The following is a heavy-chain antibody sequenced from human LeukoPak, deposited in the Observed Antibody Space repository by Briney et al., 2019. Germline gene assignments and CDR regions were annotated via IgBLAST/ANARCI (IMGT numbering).Heavy chain of an antibody. Sequence: PSETLSLTCTVSGYSISSGYYWGWIRQPPGKGLEWIGSIYHSGSTYYNPSLKSRVTISVDTSKNQFSLKLSSVTAADTAVYYCARDFKTLYYFDYWGQGTLVTVSS. CDR1: GYSISSGYY. CDR2: IYHSGST. CDR3: ARDFKTLYYFDY. V-gene: IGHV4-38-2*02. J-gene: IGHJ4*02.